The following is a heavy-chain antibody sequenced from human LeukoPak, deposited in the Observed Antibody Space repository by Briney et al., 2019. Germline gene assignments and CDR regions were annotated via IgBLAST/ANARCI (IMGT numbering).Heavy chain of an antibody. V-gene: IGHV3-66*01. J-gene: IGHJ5*02. CDR2: IYSGGST. Sequence: PGGSLRLSCAASGFTVSSNYMSWVRQAPGKGLEWVSVIYSGGSTYYADSVKGRFTISRDNSKNTLYLQMNSLRAEDTAVYYCARASPDDMAPFDPWGQGTLVTVSS. D-gene: IGHD3-9*01. CDR3: ARASPDDMAPFDP. CDR1: GFTVSSNY.